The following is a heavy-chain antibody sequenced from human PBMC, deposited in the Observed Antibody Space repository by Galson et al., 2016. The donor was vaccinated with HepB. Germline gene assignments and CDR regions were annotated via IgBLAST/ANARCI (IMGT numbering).Heavy chain of an antibody. CDR3: ASVDYYYAMDV. CDR1: GGSIRSTQW. D-gene: IGHD4-23*01. J-gene: IGHJ6*02. CDR2: IYHSGNT. Sequence: ETLSLTCAVSGGSIRSTQWWSWVRQAPGKGLEWIGDIYHSGNTNYMPSLQSRVTILVDNSKNQFSLRLTAVTAADAAVYYCASVDYYYAMDVWGQGTTVTVPS. V-gene: IGHV4-4*02.